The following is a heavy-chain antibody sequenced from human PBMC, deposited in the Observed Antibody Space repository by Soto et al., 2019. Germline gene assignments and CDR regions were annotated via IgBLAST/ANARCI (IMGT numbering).Heavy chain of an antibody. J-gene: IGHJ2*01. D-gene: IGHD3-16*01. V-gene: IGHV1-69*01. Sequence: QVQLVQSGAEVKKPGSSVKVSCKASGGTFSSYSINWVRQAPGQGLEWMGGIIPIFGTANYAQKFQGRVTLTADESTRTAPMAMSRLRNEDGAVYYCASTFKSWPGGWDLELWGRGTLVTVSS. CDR2: IIPIFGTA. CDR1: GGTFSSYS. CDR3: ASTFKSWPGGWDLEL.